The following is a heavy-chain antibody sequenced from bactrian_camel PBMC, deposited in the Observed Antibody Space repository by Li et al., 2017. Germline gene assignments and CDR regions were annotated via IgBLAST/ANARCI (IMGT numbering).Heavy chain of an antibody. Sequence: HVQLVESGGGSVQAGGSLRLSCAASGYTDSTNCVAWFRQGPGKEREGVATSYSGDGRTKSADSVKGRFTMSRDNAKNMLYLQMNNLKAEDTALYYCAKGLGGGNGNTGEYNYWGQGTQVTVS. CDR2: SYSGDGRT. CDR3: AKGLGGGNGNTGEYNY. CDR1: GYTDSTNC. J-gene: IGHJ4*01. D-gene: IGHD8*01. V-gene: IGHV3S1*01.